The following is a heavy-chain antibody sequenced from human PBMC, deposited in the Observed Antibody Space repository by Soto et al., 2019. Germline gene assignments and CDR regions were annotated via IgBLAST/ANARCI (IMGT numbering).Heavy chain of an antibody. Sequence: EVQLLESGGGLVQPGGSLRLSCAASGFTFSSYAMSWVRQAPGKGLEWVSAISGSGGSTYYADSVKGRFTISRDNSKNTLYLQMNSLRAEDTAVYYCAKDYPLRYYYDSSGLFDYWGQGTLVTVSS. CDR1: GFTFSSYA. CDR2: ISGSGGST. J-gene: IGHJ4*02. D-gene: IGHD3-22*01. V-gene: IGHV3-23*01. CDR3: AKDYPLRYYYDSSGLFDY.